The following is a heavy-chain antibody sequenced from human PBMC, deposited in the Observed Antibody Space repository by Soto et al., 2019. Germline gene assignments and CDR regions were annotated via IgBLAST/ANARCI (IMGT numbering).Heavy chain of an antibody. Sequence: QVQLVESGGGVVQPGRSLRLSCAASGFTFSSYGMHWVRQAPGKGLEWVAVISYDGSNKYYADSVKGRFTISRDNSKNTLYLQMNSLRAEDTAVYYCAKGLSSSWYEPDYWGQGTLVTVSS. CDR1: GFTFSSYG. V-gene: IGHV3-30*18. D-gene: IGHD6-13*01. CDR2: ISYDGSNK. CDR3: AKGLSSSWYEPDY. J-gene: IGHJ4*02.